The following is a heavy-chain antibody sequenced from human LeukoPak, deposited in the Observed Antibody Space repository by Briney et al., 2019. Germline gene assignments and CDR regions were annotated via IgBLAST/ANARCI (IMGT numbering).Heavy chain of an antibody. CDR1: GFTFSSYS. V-gene: IGHV3-21*01. CDR3: AKDDWGITSIGGIDV. Sequence: GGSLRLSCAASGFTFSSYSMNWVRQAPGKGLEWVSSISSSSSYIYYADSVKGRFTISRDNAKNSLYLQMNSLRAEDTAVYYCAKDDWGITSIGGIDVWGQGTTVTVSS. D-gene: IGHD1-14*01. J-gene: IGHJ6*02. CDR2: ISSSSSYI.